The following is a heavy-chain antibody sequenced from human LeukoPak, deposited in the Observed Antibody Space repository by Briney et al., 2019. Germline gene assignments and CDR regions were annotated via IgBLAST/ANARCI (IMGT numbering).Heavy chain of an antibody. CDR3: AKGDYYDSSGYH. D-gene: IGHD3-22*01. CDR2: ISSSSNTI. J-gene: IGHJ4*02. Sequence: PGGSLRLSCAASGFTFSTYSMNWVRQAPGKGLEWVSYISSSSNTIYYADSVKGRFTISSDNSKNTLYLQMNSLRAEDTAVYYCAKGDYYDSSGYHWGQGTLVTVSS. V-gene: IGHV3-48*01. CDR1: GFTFSTYS.